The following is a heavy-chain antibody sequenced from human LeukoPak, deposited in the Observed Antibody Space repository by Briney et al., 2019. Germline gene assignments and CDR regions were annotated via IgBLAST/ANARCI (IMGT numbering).Heavy chain of an antibody. V-gene: IGHV4-34*01. CDR3: ARGRGRSSSWSYYYYYMDV. CDR1: SGSFSGYY. J-gene: IGHJ6*03. Sequence: SETLSLTCAVYSGSFSGYYWSWIRQPPGKGLEWIGEVNHSGSTNYNPSLKSRVTISVDTSKNQFSLKLSSVTAADTAVYYCARGRGRSSSWSYYYYYMDVWGKRTTVTVSS. D-gene: IGHD6-13*01. CDR2: VNHSGST.